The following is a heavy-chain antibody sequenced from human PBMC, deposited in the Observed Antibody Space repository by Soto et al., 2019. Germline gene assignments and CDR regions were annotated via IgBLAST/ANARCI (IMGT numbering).Heavy chain of an antibody. V-gene: IGHV1-69*13. CDR1: GGTFSSYA. D-gene: IGHD3-10*01. CDR3: ARTGKGMVRGVIEGVGYYYYYGMDV. Sequence: ASVKVSCKASGGTFSSYAISWVRQAPGQGLEWMGGIIPIFGTANYAQKFQGRVTITADESTSTAYMELSSLRSEDTAVYYCARTGKGMVRGVIEGVGYYYYYGMDVWGQGTTVTVSS. J-gene: IGHJ6*02. CDR2: IIPIFGTA.